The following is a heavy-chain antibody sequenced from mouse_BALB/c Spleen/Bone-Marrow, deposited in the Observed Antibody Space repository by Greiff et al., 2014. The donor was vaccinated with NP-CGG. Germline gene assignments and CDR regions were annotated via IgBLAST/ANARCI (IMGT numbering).Heavy chain of an antibody. Sequence: VKLQESGAELVRPGASVRLSCKASGYSFTSYWMNWVKQRPGQGLEWIGMIHLSDSESRLNQKFKDKATLTVDKSSSTAYMQLSSPTSEVSAVYYCTRYDLTTRAFAYWGQGTLVTVSA. CDR2: IHLSDSES. J-gene: IGHJ3*01. D-gene: IGHD3-3*01. CDR3: TRYDLTTRAFAY. CDR1: GYSFTSYW. V-gene: IGHV1S82*01.